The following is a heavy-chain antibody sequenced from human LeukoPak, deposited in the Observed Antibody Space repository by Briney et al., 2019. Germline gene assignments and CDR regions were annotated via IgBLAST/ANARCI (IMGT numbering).Heavy chain of an antibody. CDR3: ASLDTAKQPLANH. J-gene: IGHJ5*02. CDR2: INSDGSIT. CDR1: GFTFTTYW. Sequence: GGSLRLSCAASGFTFTTYWMHWVRQAPGKGLVWVSHINSDGSITSYADSVKGRFTISRDNAKNTLYLQMNTLRVEDTAMYYCASLDTAKQPLANHWGQGTLVTVSS. V-gene: IGHV3-74*01. D-gene: IGHD5-18*01.